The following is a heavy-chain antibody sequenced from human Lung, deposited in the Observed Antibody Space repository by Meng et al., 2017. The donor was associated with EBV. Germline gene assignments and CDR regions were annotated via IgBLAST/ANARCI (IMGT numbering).Heavy chain of an antibody. V-gene: IGHV1-3*01. CDR3: ARDQGAWFGEAPRFDY. CDR2: INAGNGNT. Sequence: QVQLGQSPAEVKKPGASVKVSCKASGYTFTNYAMHWVRQAPGQRLEWMGWINAGNGNTKYSQKFQGRVTITRDTSASTAYMELSSLRSEDTAVYYCARDQGAWFGEAPRFDYWGQGTLVTVSS. J-gene: IGHJ4*02. D-gene: IGHD3-10*01. CDR1: GYTFTNYA.